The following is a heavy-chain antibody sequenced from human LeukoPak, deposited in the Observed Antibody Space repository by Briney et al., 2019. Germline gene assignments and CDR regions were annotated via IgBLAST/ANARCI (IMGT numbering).Heavy chain of an antibody. Sequence: GASVKVSCKASGYTFTSYYMHWVRQAPGQGLEWMGWINPNSGGTNYAQKFQGRVTMTRDTSISTAYMELSRLRSDDTAVYYCARDIRFGELLWIFDYWGQGTLVTVSS. V-gene: IGHV1-2*02. D-gene: IGHD3-10*01. CDR1: GYTFTSYY. CDR3: ARDIRFGELLWIFDY. J-gene: IGHJ4*02. CDR2: INPNSGGT.